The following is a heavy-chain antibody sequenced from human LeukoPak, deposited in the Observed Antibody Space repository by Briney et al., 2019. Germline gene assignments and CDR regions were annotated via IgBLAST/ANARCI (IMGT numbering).Heavy chain of an antibody. CDR3: ARDSRYCSSTSCYDWFDP. J-gene: IGHJ5*02. CDR1: GFTFSSYS. Sequence: GSLRLSCAASGFTFSSYSMNWVRQAPGKGLEWVSSISSSSSYIYYAASVKGRFTISRDNGKSSLYLQMNSLRAEDTAVYYCARDSRYCSSTSCYDWFDPWGQGTLVTVSS. CDR2: ISSSSSYI. D-gene: IGHD2-2*01. V-gene: IGHV3-21*01.